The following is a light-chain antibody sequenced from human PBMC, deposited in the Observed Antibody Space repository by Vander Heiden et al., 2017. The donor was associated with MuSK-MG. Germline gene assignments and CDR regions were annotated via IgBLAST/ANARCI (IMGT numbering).Light chain of an antibody. CDR3: CSYAGSSTLVV. J-gene: IGLJ2*01. CDR2: EGS. Sequence: QSALTQPASVSGSPGQSITISCTGTSSDVGSYNFVSWYQKHPGKAPKLMIYEGSKRPSGVSNRFSGSKSGNTASLTISGLQAEDEADYYCCSYAGSSTLVVFGGGTKLTVL. V-gene: IGLV2-23*01. CDR1: SSDVGSYNF.